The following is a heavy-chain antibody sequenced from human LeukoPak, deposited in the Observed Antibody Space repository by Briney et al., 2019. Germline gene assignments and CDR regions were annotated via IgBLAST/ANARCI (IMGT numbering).Heavy chain of an antibody. CDR2: INPSGGST. CDR1: GYTFISYY. D-gene: IGHD6-6*01. J-gene: IGHJ4*02. CDR3: ARGEQLVDFDY. V-gene: IGHV1-46*01. Sequence: ASVKVSCKASGYTFISYYLHWVRQAPGQGLEWMGIINPSGGSTDYAQKLQGRVTMTRDTSTTTVYMELSRLRSDDTAVYYCARGEQLVDFDYWGQGTLVTVSS.